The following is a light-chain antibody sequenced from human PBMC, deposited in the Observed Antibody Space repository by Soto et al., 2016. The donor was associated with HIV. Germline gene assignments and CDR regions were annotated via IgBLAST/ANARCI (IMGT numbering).Light chain of an antibody. V-gene: IGLV3-21*03. Sequence: SYELTQPPSVSVAPRKTARITCGGNDIGTKSVHWFQQKPGQAPVLVVYDDSDRPSGIPERFSGSNSGNTATLTISRVEVGDEADYYCQVWDSSSDHWVFGGGTKLTVL. CDR1: DIGTKS. J-gene: IGLJ3*02. CDR3: QVWDSSSDHWV. CDR2: DDS.